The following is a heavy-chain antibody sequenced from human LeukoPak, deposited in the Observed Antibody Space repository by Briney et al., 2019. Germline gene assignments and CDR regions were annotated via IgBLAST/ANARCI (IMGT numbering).Heavy chain of an antibody. CDR1: GFTFSSYA. V-gene: IGHV3-30*04. D-gene: IGHD3-22*01. CDR3: ATSRGYDSSPWAFDI. J-gene: IGHJ3*02. CDR2: ISYDGSNK. Sequence: GGSLRLSCAASGFTFSSYAMHWVRQAPGKGLEWVAVISYDGSNKYYADSVKGRFTISRDNSKNTLYLQMNSLRSEDTAVYYCATSRGYDSSPWAFDIWGQGTMVTVSS.